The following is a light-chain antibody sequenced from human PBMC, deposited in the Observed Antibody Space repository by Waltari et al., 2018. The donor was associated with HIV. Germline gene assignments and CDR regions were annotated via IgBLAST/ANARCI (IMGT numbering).Light chain of an antibody. CDR2: LNSDGSH. CDR3: QTWDTGIRV. Sequence: QLVLTQSPSASASLGASVKFTCTLSSGHSNYDIAWHQQQPEKGPRYLMKLNSDGSHSKGDWIPDRFSGSSSGAERYLTISSLQSEDEADYYCQTWDTGIRVFGGGTKLTVL. V-gene: IGLV4-69*01. CDR1: SGHSNYD. J-gene: IGLJ3*02.